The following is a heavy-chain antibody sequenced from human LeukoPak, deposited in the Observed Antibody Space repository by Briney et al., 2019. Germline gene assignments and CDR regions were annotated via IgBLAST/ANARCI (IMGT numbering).Heavy chain of an antibody. CDR3: ARDTSLMTTVNDY. CDR2: ISGYNGNT. J-gene: IGHJ4*02. V-gene: IGHV1-18*01. D-gene: IGHD4-11*01. Sequence: ASVKVSCKASGYTFSSYGFSWVRQAPGQGLEWMGWISGYNGNTKYARNLQGRVTMTTDTSASTAYMELRSLRSDDTAMYYCARDTSLMTTVNDYWGQGTLVTVSS. CDR1: GYTFSSYG.